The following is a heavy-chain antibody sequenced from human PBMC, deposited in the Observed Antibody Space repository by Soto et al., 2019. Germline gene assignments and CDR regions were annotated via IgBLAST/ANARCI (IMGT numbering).Heavy chain of an antibody. CDR1: GFTFSTYV. D-gene: IGHD2-21*01. CDR2: ITGSSGDT. J-gene: IGHJ4*02. V-gene: IGHV3-23*01. Sequence: GGSLRLSCAASGFTFSTYVMSWVRQAPGKGLEWVSAITGSSGDTYYADSVKGRFAISRDHSKDTLYLQMSSLRAEDTAFYYCEKGSASPRPYYFDYWGKGPLVPVSS. CDR3: EKGSASPRPYYFDY.